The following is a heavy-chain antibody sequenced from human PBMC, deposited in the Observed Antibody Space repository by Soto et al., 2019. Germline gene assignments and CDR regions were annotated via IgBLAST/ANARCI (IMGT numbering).Heavy chain of an antibody. CDR3: ARYKAGGYILADH. Sequence: PGESLKISCKGSGYSFGSYWIGWVRQMPGKGLEWMGIIYPGDSDTRYSPSFQGQVTISAEKSISTAYLQWSTLQASDTAMYYCARYKAGGYILADHWGQGPLVTVYS. V-gene: IGHV5-51*01. CDR1: GYSFGSYW. D-gene: IGHD5-12*01. J-gene: IGHJ4*02. CDR2: IYPGDSDT.